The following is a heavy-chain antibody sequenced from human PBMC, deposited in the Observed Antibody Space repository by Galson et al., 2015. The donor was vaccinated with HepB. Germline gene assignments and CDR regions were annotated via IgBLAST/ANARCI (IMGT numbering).Heavy chain of an antibody. V-gene: IGHV3-74*01. CDR3: AREWESSIWPIDC. CDR2: INGDGSST. J-gene: IGHJ4*02. Sequence: SLRLSCAASGFSFSSYWMHWVRQVPGKGLAWVSRINGDGSSTNYADSVKGRFTISRDNAKNMLHLQMNTLRDEDTAVYYCAREWESSIWPIDCWGQGTLVTVSS. CDR1: GFSFSSYW. D-gene: IGHD6-13*01.